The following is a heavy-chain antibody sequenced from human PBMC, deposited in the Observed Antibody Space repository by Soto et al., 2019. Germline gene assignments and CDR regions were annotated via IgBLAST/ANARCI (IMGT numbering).Heavy chain of an antibody. CDR3: ARDHKEAFDI. V-gene: IGHV4-59*01. J-gene: IGHJ3*02. CDR2: MYFNEST. CDR1: GGSIISYF. Sequence: SETLSLTCTVSGGSIISYFFNCVRHAPGKGLEWIVYMYFNESTNYNPSLKSRVTISLDTSKSLFSLKLNSVTAADTAVYYCARDHKEAFDIWGQGTLVT.